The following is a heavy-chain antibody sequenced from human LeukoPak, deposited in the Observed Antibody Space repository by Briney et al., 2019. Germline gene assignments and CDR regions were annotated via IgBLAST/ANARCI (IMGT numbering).Heavy chain of an antibody. J-gene: IGHJ5*02. D-gene: IGHD6-13*01. CDR3: VKDVVPGRTGAGPGS. Sequence: GGSLRLSCVASGFTFRNFGFHWVRQAPDKGLEWVAFIEHDGSIASYSEPVKGRFSLSRDDSKTAVSLQMNSLRAEDTALYYCVKDVVPGRTGAGPGSWGQGTLVTVSS. CDR1: GFTFRNFG. V-gene: IGHV3-30*02. CDR2: IEHDGSIA.